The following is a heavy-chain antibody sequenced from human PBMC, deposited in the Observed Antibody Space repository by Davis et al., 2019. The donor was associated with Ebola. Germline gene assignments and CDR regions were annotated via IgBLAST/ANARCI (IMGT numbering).Heavy chain of an antibody. J-gene: IGHJ6*04. CDR2: ISSDSDYI. V-gene: IGHV3-21*01. Sequence: GGSLRLSCAASGFTFSTYSMSWVRQAPGKGLEWVSSISSDSDYIYYADSAKGRFTISRDNAKNSLYLQMNSLRAEDTAVYYCARASGMDVWGKGTTVTVSS. CDR1: GFTFSTYS. CDR3: ARASGMDV.